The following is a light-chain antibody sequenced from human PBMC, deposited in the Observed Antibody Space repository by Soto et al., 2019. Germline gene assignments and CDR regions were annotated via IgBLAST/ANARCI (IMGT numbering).Light chain of an antibody. CDR2: GAS. CDR1: QSVSSN. V-gene: IGKV3D-15*01. CDR3: QQYNKWPPMYT. Sequence: EIVMTQSPANLSVSPGERATLSCRASQSVSSNLAWYQQKPGQAPRLLIYGASTRATGIPARFSGSGSGTEFTLTISSMQSEDFAVYYCQQYNKWPPMYTFGQGTKLEIK. J-gene: IGKJ2*01.